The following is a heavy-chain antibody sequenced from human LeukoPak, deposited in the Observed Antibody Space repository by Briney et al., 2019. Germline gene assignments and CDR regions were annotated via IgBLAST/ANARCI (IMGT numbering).Heavy chain of an antibody. CDR2: ISYDGSNK. CDR3: AREFNLVATIANAFDI. Sequence: GGSLRLSCAASGFTFSSYAMHWVRQAPGKGLEWVAVISYDGSNKYYADSVKGRFTISRDNSKNTLYLQMNSLRAEDTAVYYCAREFNLVATIANAFDIWGQGTMVTVSS. CDR1: GFTFSSYA. J-gene: IGHJ3*02. V-gene: IGHV3-30-3*01. D-gene: IGHD5-12*01.